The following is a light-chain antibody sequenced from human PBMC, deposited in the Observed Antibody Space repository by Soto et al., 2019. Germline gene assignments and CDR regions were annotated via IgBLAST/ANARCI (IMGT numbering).Light chain of an antibody. CDR3: SSYASRSTYV. V-gene: IGLV2-14*01. J-gene: IGLJ1*01. Sequence: QSALTQPASVSGSPGQSITISCTGTSSDVGGYNYVSWYQHHPGKAPKLIIYEVSNRPSGVSNRFSGSKSGNTASLTISGLQAEDEPDYYCSSYASRSTYVFGTGTKLTVL. CDR1: SSDVGGYNY. CDR2: EVS.